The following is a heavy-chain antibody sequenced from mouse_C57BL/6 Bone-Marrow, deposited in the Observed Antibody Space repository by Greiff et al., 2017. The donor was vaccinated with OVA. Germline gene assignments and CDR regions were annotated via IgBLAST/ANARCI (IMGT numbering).Heavy chain of an antibody. CDR2: IDPENGDT. V-gene: IGHV14-4*01. CDR3: TTEGDGYFDY. CDR1: GFNIKDDY. D-gene: IGHD3-3*01. Sequence: VQLQQPGAELVRPGASVKLSCTASGFNIKDDYMHWVKQRPEQGLEWIGWIDPENGDTEYASKFQGKATITADTSSNTAYLQLSSLTSEDTAVYYCTTEGDGYFDYWGQGTTLTVSS. J-gene: IGHJ2*01.